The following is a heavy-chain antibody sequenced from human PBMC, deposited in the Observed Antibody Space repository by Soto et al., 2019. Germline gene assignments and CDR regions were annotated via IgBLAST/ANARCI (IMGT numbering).Heavy chain of an antibody. CDR2: ISGSGGST. D-gene: IGHD3-22*01. Sequence: GGSLRLSCAASGFTFSSYAMSWVRQAPGKGLEWVSAISGSGGSTYYADSVKGRFTISRDNSKNTLYLQMNSLRAEDTAVYYCAKDGGLYYYDSSGIFDYWGQGTLVTVSS. J-gene: IGHJ4*02. V-gene: IGHV3-23*01. CDR1: GFTFSSYA. CDR3: AKDGGLYYYDSSGIFDY.